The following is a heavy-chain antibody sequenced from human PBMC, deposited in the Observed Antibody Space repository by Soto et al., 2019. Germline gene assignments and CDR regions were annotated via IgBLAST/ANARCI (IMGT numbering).Heavy chain of an antibody. CDR1: GFTVSSNY. V-gene: IGHV3-53*02. CDR2: IYSGGST. D-gene: IGHD6-6*01. CDR3: ARRSSSLLFGAFDI. J-gene: IGHJ3*02. Sequence: EVQLVETGGGLIQPGGSLRLSCAASGFTVSSNYMSWVRQAPGKGLEWVSVIYSGGSTYYADSVKGRFTISRDNSKNTRYLQMNSLRAEDTAVYYCARRSSSLLFGAFDIWGQGTMVTVSS.